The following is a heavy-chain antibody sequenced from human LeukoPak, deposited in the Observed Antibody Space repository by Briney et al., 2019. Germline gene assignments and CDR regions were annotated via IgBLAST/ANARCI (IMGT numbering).Heavy chain of an antibody. D-gene: IGHD2-8*02. CDR1: GFTLSTYW. CDR2: INNDGSNT. V-gene: IGHV3-74*01. Sequence: GGSLRLSCAASGFTLSTYWMHWVRQAPRKELVWVSRINNDGSNTAYADSVKGRFTISRDNAKNTLYLQLNSLRAEDTAVYYCARALVGYYNWFDPWGQGTLVTVSS. J-gene: IGHJ5*02. CDR3: ARALVGYYNWFDP.